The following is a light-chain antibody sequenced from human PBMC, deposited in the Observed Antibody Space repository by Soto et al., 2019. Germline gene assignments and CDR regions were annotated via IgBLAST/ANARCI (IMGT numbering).Light chain of an antibody. CDR3: PQLFTYPPN. CDR2: GAS. V-gene: IGKV1-9*01. Sequence: IQLTQSPSSLSASMGDRVTITCRASQGIINYLAWYKQKPGKAPKLLIYGASTLQGGVPSRFIGSGSGTDFTLTVSSLQTEDLATYYCPQLFTYPPNFGPGTKVDIK. J-gene: IGKJ3*01. CDR1: QGIINY.